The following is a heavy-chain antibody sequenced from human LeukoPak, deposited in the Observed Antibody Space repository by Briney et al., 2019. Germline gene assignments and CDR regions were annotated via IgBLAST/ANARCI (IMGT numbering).Heavy chain of an antibody. J-gene: IGHJ6*02. CDR2: IYYSGST. CDR3: ARVRRDYYYGMDV. CDR1: GGSISSSSYY. V-gene: IGHV4-39*01. Sequence: SETLSLTCTVSGGSISSSSYYWGWIRQPPGKGLEWIGSIYYSGSTYYNPSLKSRVTISVDTSKNQFSLKLSSVTAADTAVYYCARVRRDYYYGMDVWGQGTTVTVSS.